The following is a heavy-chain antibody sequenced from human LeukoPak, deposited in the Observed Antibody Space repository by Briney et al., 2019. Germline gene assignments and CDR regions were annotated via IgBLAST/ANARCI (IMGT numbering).Heavy chain of an antibody. D-gene: IGHD3-10*01. J-gene: IGHJ4*02. V-gene: IGHV4-34*01. Sequence: PSETLSLTCAVYGGSFSGYYWSWIRQPPGKGLEWIGEINHSGSTNYNPSLKSRVTISVDTSKNQFSLKLSSVTAADTAVYYCASKKYYYGSGSSDYWGQGTLVTVSS. CDR1: GGSFSGYY. CDR2: INHSGST. CDR3: ASKKYYYGSGSSDY.